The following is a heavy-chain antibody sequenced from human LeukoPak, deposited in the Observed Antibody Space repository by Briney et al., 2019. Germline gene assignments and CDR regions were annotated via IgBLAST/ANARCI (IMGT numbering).Heavy chain of an antibody. CDR1: GGSISSYY. CDR3: ATDSGSSGWLDY. Sequence: SETLSLTCTVSGGSISSYYWSWIRQPPGKGLEWIGYIYYSGSTNYNPSLKSRVTISVDTSKNQFSLKLSSVTAADTAVYYCATDSGSSGWLDYWGQGTLVTVSS. CDR2: IYYSGST. D-gene: IGHD3-22*01. V-gene: IGHV4-59*01. J-gene: IGHJ4*02.